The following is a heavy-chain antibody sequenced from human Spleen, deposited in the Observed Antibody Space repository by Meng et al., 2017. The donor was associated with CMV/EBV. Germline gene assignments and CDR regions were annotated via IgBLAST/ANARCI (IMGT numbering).Heavy chain of an antibody. J-gene: IGHJ4*02. CDR3: ARQEYSNSFDY. D-gene: IGHD6-6*01. CDR1: GYSFTNYW. CDR2: IYPGDSDT. V-gene: IGHV5-51*01. Sequence: ISCKSSGYSFTNYWIGWVRQMPGKGLECMGIIYPGDSDTRYSPSFQGQVTISADKSISTAYLQWNSLKASDSAMYYCARQEYSNSFDYWGQGTLVTVSS.